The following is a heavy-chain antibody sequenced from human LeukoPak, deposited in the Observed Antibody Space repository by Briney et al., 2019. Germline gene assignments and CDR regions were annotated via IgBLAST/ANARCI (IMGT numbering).Heavy chain of an antibody. Sequence: SETLSLTCAVYGGSFSGYYWGWIRQPPGKGLEWIGSIYYSGSTYYNPSLKSRVTISVDTSKNQFSLKLSSVTAADTAVYYCARNVRYFNWFDPWGQGTLVTVSS. CDR1: GGSFSGYY. J-gene: IGHJ5*02. CDR3: ARNVRYFNWFDP. D-gene: IGHD3-9*01. V-gene: IGHV4-39*01. CDR2: IYYSGST.